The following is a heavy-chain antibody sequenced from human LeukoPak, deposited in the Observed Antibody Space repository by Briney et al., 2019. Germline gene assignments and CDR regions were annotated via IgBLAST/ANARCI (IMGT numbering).Heavy chain of an antibody. CDR3: ASGYSYGRVDY. CDR1: GFTFSSYT. Sequence: GGSLRLSCAASGFTFSSYTMNWVRQAPGKGLEWVSYISSGSNYIYYADSEKGRFTISRDNAKNSLYLQMNSLRAEDTAVYYCASGYSYGRVDYWGQGTLVTVSS. CDR2: ISSGSNYI. D-gene: IGHD5-18*01. J-gene: IGHJ4*02. V-gene: IGHV3-21*01.